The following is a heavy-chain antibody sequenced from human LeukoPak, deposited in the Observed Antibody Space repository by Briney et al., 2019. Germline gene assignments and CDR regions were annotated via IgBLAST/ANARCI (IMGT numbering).Heavy chain of an antibody. Sequence: PGGSLRLSCAASGFTFSSNYMSWVRQAPGKGLEWVSVINSSGSTYYAESVKGRVTISIDKSKNKLYLKLNCVIAADTAVYYCASLKWFGELSWFDPWGQGTLVTVSS. CDR2: INSSGST. V-gene: IGHV3-66*02. D-gene: IGHD3-10*01. CDR1: GFTFSSNY. J-gene: IGHJ5*02. CDR3: ASLKWFGELSWFDP.